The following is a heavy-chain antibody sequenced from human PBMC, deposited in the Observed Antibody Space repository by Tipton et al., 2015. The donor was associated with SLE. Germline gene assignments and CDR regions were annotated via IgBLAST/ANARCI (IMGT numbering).Heavy chain of an antibody. J-gene: IGHJ4*02. CDR3: ARGIAAADGY. D-gene: IGHD6-13*01. Sequence: TLSLTCTVSGGSISSYYWSWIRQPPGKGLEWIGYIYYSGSTNYNPSLKSRVTISVDTSKNQFSLKLSSVTAADTAVYYCARGIAAADGYLGQGTLVTVSS. V-gene: IGHV4-59*01. CDR2: IYYSGST. CDR1: GGSISSYY.